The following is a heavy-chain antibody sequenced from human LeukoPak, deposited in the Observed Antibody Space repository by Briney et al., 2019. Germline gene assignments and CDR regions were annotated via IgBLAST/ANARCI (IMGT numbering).Heavy chain of an antibody. CDR3: ARDSPFTATTGPGY. Sequence: GGSLRLSCAASGFTFSSYSMNWVRQAPAKGLECVSHISTSGTINYADSVMGRFTISRDNAKNSLYLQMNSLRDEDTAVYFCARDSPFTATTGPGYWGQGTLVTVSS. CDR2: ISTSGTI. CDR1: GFTFSSYS. D-gene: IGHD4-17*01. J-gene: IGHJ4*02. V-gene: IGHV3-48*02.